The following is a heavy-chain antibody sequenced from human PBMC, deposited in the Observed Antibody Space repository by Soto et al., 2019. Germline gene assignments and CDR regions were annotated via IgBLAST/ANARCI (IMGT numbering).Heavy chain of an antibody. D-gene: IGHD2-2*01. CDR3: ASTRVYCSSNSCPLSAFDI. Sequence: GXSVKLSCKASAGTCISDAIIWVRQSPGQGLEWMGGIIPIFGTANYAQKFQGRVTITADESTSTAYMELSSLRSEDTAVYYCASTRVYCSSNSCPLSAFDIWGRGTMVTVSS. V-gene: IGHV1-69*13. CDR1: AGTCISDA. CDR2: IIPIFGTA. J-gene: IGHJ3*02.